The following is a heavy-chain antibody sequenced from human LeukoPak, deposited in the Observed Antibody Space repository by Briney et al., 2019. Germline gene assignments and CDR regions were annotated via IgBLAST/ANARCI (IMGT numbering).Heavy chain of an antibody. V-gene: IGHV4-38-2*02. CDR2: IYHSGST. CDR3: ARVPRIGYYFDY. D-gene: IGHD1-14*01. Sequence: SETLSLTCTVSGYSISSGYYWGWIRQPPGKGLEWIGSIYHSGSTNYNPSLKSRVTISVDTSKNQFSLKLSSVTAADTAVYYCARVPRIGYYFDYWGQGTLVTVSS. CDR1: GYSISSGYY. J-gene: IGHJ4*02.